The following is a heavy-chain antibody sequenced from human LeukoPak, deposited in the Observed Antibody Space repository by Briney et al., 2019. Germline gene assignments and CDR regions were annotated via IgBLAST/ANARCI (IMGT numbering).Heavy chain of an antibody. CDR1: GFTFSSFW. CDR3: AGGSGWIFDS. CDR2: IKQDGSEK. Sequence: GGSLRLSCAASGFTFSSFWMSWVRRAPGKGLEWVANIKQDGSEKNYVDSVKGRLTIARENEKNSLYLQMNSLTAEATAVYYCAGGSGWIFDSWGQGTLVTVSS. V-gene: IGHV3-7*01. D-gene: IGHD6-19*01. J-gene: IGHJ4*02.